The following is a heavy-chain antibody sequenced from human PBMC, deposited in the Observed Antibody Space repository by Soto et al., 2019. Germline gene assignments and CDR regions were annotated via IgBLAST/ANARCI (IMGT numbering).Heavy chain of an antibody. CDR3: AREVWYSSGWYLDP. D-gene: IGHD6-19*01. V-gene: IGHV4-59*01. CDR2: IYYSGST. CDR1: GGSISSYY. Sequence: SETLSLTCTVSGGSISSYYWSWIRQPPGKGLEWIGYIYYSGSTNYNPSLKSRVTISVDTSKNQFSLKLSSVTAADTAVYYCAREVWYSSGWYLDPWAQGTLVTVSS. J-gene: IGHJ5*02.